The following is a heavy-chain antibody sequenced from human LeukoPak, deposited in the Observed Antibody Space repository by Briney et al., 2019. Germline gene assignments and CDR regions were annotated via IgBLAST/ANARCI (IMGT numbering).Heavy chain of an antibody. V-gene: IGHV4-4*07. CDR2: THVDGTT. CDR3: ASSFSGSANDAFDI. D-gene: IGHD1-26*01. CDR1: GVAITSYF. Sequence: SETLSLTCIVSGVAITSYFWSWVRQSAEKGLQWIERTHVDGTTYYNPSLKSRVTMSIDTSKNRFSLILSSVTAADTAVYYCASSFSGSANDAFDIWGQGAMVSVSS. J-gene: IGHJ3*02.